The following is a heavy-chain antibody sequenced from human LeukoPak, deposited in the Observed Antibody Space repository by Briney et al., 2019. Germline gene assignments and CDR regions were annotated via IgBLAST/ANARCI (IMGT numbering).Heavy chain of an antibody. CDR1: GFTFSRYS. V-gene: IGHV3-48*02. Sequence: PGGSLRLSCAASGFTFSRYSVNWVCQAPGKGLEWVAYIRTSSGGIYYADSVKGRFTISTDTAKNSLYLEMNNLRDGDTAVYYCTRDDSWAFDYWGQGTLVTVSS. CDR2: IRTSSGGI. J-gene: IGHJ4*02. CDR3: TRDDSWAFDY. D-gene: IGHD2-21*02.